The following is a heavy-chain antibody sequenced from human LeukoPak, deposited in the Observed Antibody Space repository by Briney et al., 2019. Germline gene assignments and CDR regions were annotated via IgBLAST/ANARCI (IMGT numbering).Heavy chain of an antibody. Sequence: GGSLRLSCAASGFTFSSYAMSWVRQAPGKGLEWVSAISGSGGSTYYADSVKGRFTISRDNSKNTLYLQMNSLRAEDTAVYYXXXDFLSXXXXPXXXXTLVTVSS. CDR2: ISGSGGST. CDR3: XXDFLSXXXXP. CDR1: GFTFSSYA. V-gene: IGHV3-23*01. D-gene: IGHD3-3*01. J-gene: IGHJ5*02.